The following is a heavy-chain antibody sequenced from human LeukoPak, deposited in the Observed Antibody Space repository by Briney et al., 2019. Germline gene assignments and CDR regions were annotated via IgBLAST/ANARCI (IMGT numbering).Heavy chain of an antibody. Sequence: GGSLRLSCAASGFNIGNYWMHWVRQAPGRGLECVANMNQDGSEKHYGDSVKGRFTISRDNAKQSVYLQMNSLRVEDTAVYYCARGDGWTINAWGQGTLVTVSS. V-gene: IGHV3-7*05. D-gene: IGHD3/OR15-3a*01. CDR1: GFNIGNYW. CDR2: MNQDGSEK. CDR3: ARGDGWTINA. J-gene: IGHJ5*02.